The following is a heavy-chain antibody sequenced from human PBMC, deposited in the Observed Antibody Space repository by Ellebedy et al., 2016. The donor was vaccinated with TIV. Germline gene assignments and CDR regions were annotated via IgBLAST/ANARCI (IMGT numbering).Heavy chain of an antibody. V-gene: IGHV1-2*02. D-gene: IGHD6-13*01. Sequence: ASVKVSCXASGYTFTGYYMHWVRQAPGQGLEWMGWINPNSGGTNYAQKFQGRVTMTRDTSISTAYMELSRLRSDDTAVYYCARAPPVSSSWYERNNWFDPWGQGTLVTVSS. CDR1: GYTFTGYY. J-gene: IGHJ5*02. CDR2: INPNSGGT. CDR3: ARAPPVSSSWYERNNWFDP.